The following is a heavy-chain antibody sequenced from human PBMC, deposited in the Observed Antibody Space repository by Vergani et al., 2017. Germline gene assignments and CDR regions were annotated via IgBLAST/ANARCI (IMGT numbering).Heavy chain of an antibody. J-gene: IGHJ6*02. D-gene: IGHD3-22*01. CDR3: ARVRRDDSSGYYYYYGMDV. V-gene: IGHV4-34*01. CDR2: INHSGST. Sequence: QVQLQQWGAGLLKPSETLSLPCAVYGGSFSSYYWSWIRQPPGKGLEWIGEINHSGSTNYNPSLKSRVTISVDTYKNQFSLKLSSVTAADTAVYYCARVRRDDSSGYYYYYGMDVWGQGTTVTVSS. CDR1: GGSFSSYY.